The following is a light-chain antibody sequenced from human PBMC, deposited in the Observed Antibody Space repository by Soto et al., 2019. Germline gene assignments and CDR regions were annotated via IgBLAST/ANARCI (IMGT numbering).Light chain of an antibody. CDR2: AAS. CDR3: HQYWTYPLT. J-gene: IGKJ4*01. V-gene: IGKV1-16*01. Sequence: DIQMTQSPSSLSASVGDRVSITCRASQDITNYLVWYQQKPGTAPKVLVYAASILETGVPSRFSGSGSGTDFILTITSLEPEDFATYFCHQYWTYPLTYGGGTKVEIK. CDR1: QDITNY.